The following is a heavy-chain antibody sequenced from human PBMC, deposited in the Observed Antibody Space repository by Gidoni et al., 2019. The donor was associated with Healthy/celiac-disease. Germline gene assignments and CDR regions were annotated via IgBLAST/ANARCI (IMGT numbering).Heavy chain of an antibody. CDR2: FYTSGST. J-gene: IGHJ4*02. CDR3: ASGVGATAFDY. D-gene: IGHD1-26*01. V-gene: IGHV4-4*07. Sequence: QVQLQESGPGLVKPSETLSLSRTVSGGSIRSYYWSWIRQPDGKGLEWIGRFYTSGSTNYNPSLKSRVTMSVDTSKSQFSLRLSSVTAADTAVYYCASGVGATAFDYWGQGTLVTVSS. CDR1: GGSIRSYY.